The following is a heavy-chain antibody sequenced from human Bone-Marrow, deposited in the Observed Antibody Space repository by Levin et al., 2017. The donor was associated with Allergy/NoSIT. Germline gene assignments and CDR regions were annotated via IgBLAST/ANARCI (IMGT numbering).Heavy chain of an antibody. CDR1: GFTFSDYA. CDR2: ISHDGSKR. J-gene: IGHJ2*01. CDR3: AREGIRSRPLGWLSHWYFNL. D-gene: IGHD3-3*01. Sequence: GGSLRLSCVASGFTFSDYAMHWVRQAPGKGLEWVAIISHDGSKRYFADSVEGRFTISRDNSKNIVNLQMDGLRAEDTGVYSCAREGIRSRPLGWLSHWYFNLWGRGTHVTVSS. V-gene: IGHV3-30*04.